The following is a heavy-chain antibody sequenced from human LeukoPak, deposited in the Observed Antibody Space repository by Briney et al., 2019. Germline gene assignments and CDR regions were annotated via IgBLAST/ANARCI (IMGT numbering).Heavy chain of an antibody. J-gene: IGHJ4*02. CDR2: INPSGGST. Sequence: ASVKVSCKASGYTFTSYCMHWVRQAPGQGLEWMGIINPSGGSTRYAQKFQGRVTMTRDTSTSTVYMELSSLTSEDTAVYYCARGDYGDYRYYLDYWAQGALVTVPT. CDR1: GYTFTSYC. CDR3: ARGDYGDYRYYLDY. D-gene: IGHD4-17*01. V-gene: IGHV1-46*01.